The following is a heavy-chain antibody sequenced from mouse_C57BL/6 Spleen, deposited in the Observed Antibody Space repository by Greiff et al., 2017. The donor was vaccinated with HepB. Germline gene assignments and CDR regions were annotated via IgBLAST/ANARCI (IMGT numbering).Heavy chain of an antibody. V-gene: IGHV1-53*01. D-gene: IGHD1-1*01. CDR1: GYTFTSYW. CDR3: ARSRITTVVATDYYAMDY. CDR2: INPSNGGT. J-gene: IGHJ4*01. Sequence: VQLQQPGTELVKPGASVKLSCKASGYTFTSYWMHWVKQRPGQGLEWIGNINPSNGGTNYNEKFKSKATLTVDKSSSTAYMQLSSLTSEDSAVYYCARSRITTVVATDYYAMDYWGQGTSVTVSS.